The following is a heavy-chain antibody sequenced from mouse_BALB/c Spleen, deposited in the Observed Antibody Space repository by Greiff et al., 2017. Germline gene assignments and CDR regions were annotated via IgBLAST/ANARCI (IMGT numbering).Heavy chain of an antibody. Sequence: VKVIESGPGLVAPSQSLSITCTVSGFSLTSYGVHWVRQPPGKGLEWLGVIWAGGSTNYNSALMSRLSISKDNSKSQVFLKMNSLQTDDTAMYYCARAHMITYYFDYWGQGTTLTVSS. D-gene: IGHD2-4*01. CDR1: GFSLTSYG. J-gene: IGHJ2*01. CDR3: ARAHMITYYFDY. V-gene: IGHV2-9*02. CDR2: IWAGGST.